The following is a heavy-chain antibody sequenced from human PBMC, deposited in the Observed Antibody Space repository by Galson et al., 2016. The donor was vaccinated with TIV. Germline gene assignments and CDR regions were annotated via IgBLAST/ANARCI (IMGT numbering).Heavy chain of an antibody. D-gene: IGHD2-21*01. CDR3: ARDRRHCGNECFLRYYYGMDV. Sequence: SCRASGYIFTDYYIHWVRQAPGQGLEWVALIYDDGKKMYADSVQGRFTISRDSSKNVLYLQMTSLRGDDTAVYFCARDRRHCGNECFLRYYYGMDVWGQGTQVTVSS. J-gene: IGHJ6*02. V-gene: IGHV3-30*14. CDR2: IYDDGKK. CDR1: GYIFTDYY.